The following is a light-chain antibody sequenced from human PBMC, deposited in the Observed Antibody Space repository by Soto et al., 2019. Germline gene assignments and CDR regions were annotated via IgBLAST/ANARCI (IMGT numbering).Light chain of an antibody. Sequence: DMQLTQSPSFLSASVGDRVTITCLSSQSISNFLNWYQQKPGQAPKLLISSASNVQSGVPSRFSGRGSGPEFTLTISGLQPEDSASYCCQQSYNFPRTFGQGTQVDIK. CDR3: QQSYNFPRT. J-gene: IGKJ1*01. CDR2: SAS. CDR1: QSISNF. V-gene: IGKV1-39*01.